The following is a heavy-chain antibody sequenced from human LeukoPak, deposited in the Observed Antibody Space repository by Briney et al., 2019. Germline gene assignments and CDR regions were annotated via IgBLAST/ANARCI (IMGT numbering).Heavy chain of an antibody. CDR3: ARGIGDLRADAFDI. J-gene: IGHJ3*02. CDR1: GGSFSGYY. D-gene: IGHD1-26*01. CDR2: INHSGST. V-gene: IGHV4-34*01. Sequence: SETLSLTCAVYGGSFSGYYWSWTRQPPGKGLEWIGEINHSGSTNYNPSLKSRVTISVDTSKNQFSLKLSSVTAADTAVYYCARGIGDLRADAFDIWGQGTMVTVSS.